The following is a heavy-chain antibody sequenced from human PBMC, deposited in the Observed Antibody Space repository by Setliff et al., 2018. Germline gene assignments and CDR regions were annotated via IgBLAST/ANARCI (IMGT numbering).Heavy chain of an antibody. D-gene: IGHD6-19*01. CDR1: GYTFSHSG. CDR3: ARSTFGYNNGWPPFFDF. Sequence: ASVKVSCKASGYTFSHSGITWVRQAPGQGLEWMGWISVYTGNTNYAPELQGRVTMTTDASTSTIYMELSSLTSEDTAVYYCARSTFGYNNGWPPFFDFWGQGTQVTVSS. CDR2: ISVYTGNT. J-gene: IGHJ4*02. V-gene: IGHV1-18*01.